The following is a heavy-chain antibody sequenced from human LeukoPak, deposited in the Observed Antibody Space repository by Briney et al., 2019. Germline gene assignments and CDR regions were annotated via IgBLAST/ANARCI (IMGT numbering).Heavy chain of an antibody. J-gene: IGHJ5*02. D-gene: IGHD4-23*01. CDR1: GVSITTYY. V-gene: IGHV4-59*01. Sequence: SETLSLTCTVSGVSITTYYWTWIRQPPGKGLEWLGYIYYNESTTYNPSLKSRVTMSVDTSKNQFSLKLNSVTAADTAVYYCARERGGRGGNWLDPWGQGTLVTVSS. CDR2: IYYNEST. CDR3: ARERGGRGGNWLDP.